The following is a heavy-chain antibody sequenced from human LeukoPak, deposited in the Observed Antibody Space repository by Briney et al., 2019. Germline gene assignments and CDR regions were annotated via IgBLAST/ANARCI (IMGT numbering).Heavy chain of an antibody. V-gene: IGHV4-39*01. Sequence: SETLSLTCTVSGGSISSSSYYWGWIRQPPGKGREWFGSSYYSGSTYYNPSLKSRVTISADTSKNQFSLKLSSVTAADTAVYYCARHPPGYCSSTSCYTGMGNFDYWGQGTLVTVSS. J-gene: IGHJ4*02. CDR2: SYYSGST. CDR1: GGSISSSSYY. CDR3: ARHPPGYCSSTSCYTGMGNFDY. D-gene: IGHD2-2*02.